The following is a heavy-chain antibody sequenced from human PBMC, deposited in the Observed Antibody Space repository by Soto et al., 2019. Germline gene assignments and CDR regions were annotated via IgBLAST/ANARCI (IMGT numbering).Heavy chain of an antibody. CDR1: GGSFSGYY. D-gene: IGHD2-15*01. CDR2: INHSGST. Sequence: SETLSLTCAVYGGSFSGYYWSWIRQPPGKGLEWIGEINHSGSTNYNPSLKSRVTISVDTSKNQFSLKLSSVTAADTAVYYCARSGVVAATPLAPTMVGRYYYGMDVWGQGTTVTVSS. CDR3: ARSGVVAATPLAPTMVGRYYYGMDV. J-gene: IGHJ6*02. V-gene: IGHV4-34*01.